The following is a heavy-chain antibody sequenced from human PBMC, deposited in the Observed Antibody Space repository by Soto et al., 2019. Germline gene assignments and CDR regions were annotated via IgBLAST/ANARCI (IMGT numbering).Heavy chain of an antibody. V-gene: IGHV1-18*01. CDR1: GYSFTTYG. J-gene: IGHJ6*02. D-gene: IGHD2-8*01. CDR3: AKNGHPPYYYYGMDV. CDR2: ISGYNGDT. Sequence: GASVKVSCKASGYSFTTYGISWVRQAPGQGLEWMGWISGYNGDTNNAQKFQNRVTMTIDRSTTTAYLELRSLTSDDTAVYYCAKNGHPPYYYYGMDVWGQGTTVTVS.